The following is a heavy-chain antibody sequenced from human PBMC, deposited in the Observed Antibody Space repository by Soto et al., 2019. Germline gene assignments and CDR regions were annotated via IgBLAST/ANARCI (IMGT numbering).Heavy chain of an antibody. J-gene: IGHJ4*02. CDR1: GVSISNYY. CDR3: ARLERPRYCSGGSCSGYTFDD. V-gene: IGHV4-59*08. Sequence: SETLSLTCTVSGVSISNYYWTWIRQPPGKGLDWIGYIYYSGTTNYNPSLKSRVTISVDTSKNQFSLKLSSVTAADTAVYYCARLERPRYCSGGSCSGYTFDDWGQGTLVTVSS. CDR2: IYYSGTT. D-gene: IGHD2-15*01.